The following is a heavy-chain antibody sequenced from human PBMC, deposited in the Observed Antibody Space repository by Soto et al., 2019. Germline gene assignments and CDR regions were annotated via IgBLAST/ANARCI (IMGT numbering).Heavy chain of an antibody. J-gene: IGHJ4*02. CDR2: IYYSGST. CDR3: ARDTGAYYYDSSGYRDYFDY. Sequence: PSETLSLTCTVSGGSISSGGYYWNWIRQHPGKGLEWIGYIYYSGSTYYNQSLKSRVTISVDTSKNQFSLQLSSVTAADTAVYYCARDTGAYYYDSSGYRDYFDYWGQGTLVTVSS. CDR1: GGSISSGGYY. V-gene: IGHV4-31*03. D-gene: IGHD3-22*01.